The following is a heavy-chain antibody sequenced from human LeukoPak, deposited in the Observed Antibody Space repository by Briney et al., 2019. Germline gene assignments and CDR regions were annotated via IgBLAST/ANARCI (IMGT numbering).Heavy chain of an antibody. V-gene: IGHV3-30*02. CDR1: GFTFSSYG. Sequence: PGGSLRLSCAASGFTFSSYGMHWVRQAPGKGLEWVAFIRYDGSNKYYADSVKGRFTISRDNSKNTLYLQMNSLRAEDTAVYYCARDNPRGVWSGSKADYYYYYMDVWGKGTTVTVSS. CDR3: ARDNPRGVWSGSKADYYYYYMDV. J-gene: IGHJ6*03. D-gene: IGHD3-3*01. CDR2: IRYDGSNK.